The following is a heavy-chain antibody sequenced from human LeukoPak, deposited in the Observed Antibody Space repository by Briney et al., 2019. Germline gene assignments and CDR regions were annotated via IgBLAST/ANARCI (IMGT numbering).Heavy chain of an antibody. J-gene: IGHJ4*02. CDR3: ATSSWTGGYSYQGD. V-gene: IGHV1-69*13. D-gene: IGHD5-18*01. CDR2: IIPIFGTP. Sequence: SVKVSCKASGGTFSNYAIIWVRQAPGQGLEWMAGIIPIFGTPNYAQKFQGRVTITADESTTTAYMELSSLRSEDTAVYYCATSSWTGGYSYQGDWGQGTLVTVSS. CDR1: GGTFSNYA.